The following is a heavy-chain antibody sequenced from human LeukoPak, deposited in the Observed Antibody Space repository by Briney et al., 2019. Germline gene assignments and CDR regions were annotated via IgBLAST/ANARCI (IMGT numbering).Heavy chain of an antibody. D-gene: IGHD2-15*01. CDR3: ARQVAAAARSFDY. CDR2: IYPGDSDT. V-gene: IGHV5-51*01. CDR1: GYSFPSYW. J-gene: IGHJ4*02. Sequence: GESLKISCRGSGYSFPSYWIGWVRQMPGRGLEWMGIIYPGDSDTKYSPSFQGQVTISADRSISTTYLQRSSLKASDTAMYYCARQVAAAARSFDYWGQGTLVTVSS.